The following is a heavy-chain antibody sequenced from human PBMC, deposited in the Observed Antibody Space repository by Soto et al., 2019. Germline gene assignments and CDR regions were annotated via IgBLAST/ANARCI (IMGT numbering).Heavy chain of an antibody. CDR1: GGSVSGDKNY. J-gene: IGHJ3*01. D-gene: IGHD3-16*01. V-gene: IGHV4-61*01. Sequence: QVQLQEPGPGLVKPSETLSLTCSVSGGSVSGDKNYWSWIRQSPGKGLEWIGFISYSGATIYNPSLKSRLTISVDRSKNQFSLRLSSVTASDTALYYCATSPRFAFDFWGQGTTVIVSS. CDR3: ATSPRFAFDF. CDR2: ISYSGAT.